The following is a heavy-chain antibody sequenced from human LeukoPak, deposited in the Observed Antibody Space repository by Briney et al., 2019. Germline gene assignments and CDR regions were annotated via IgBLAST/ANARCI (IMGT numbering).Heavy chain of an antibody. Sequence: PSETLSLTCAVYGGSFSGYYWSWIRQPPGKGLEWIGEINHSGSTNYNPSLKSRVTISVDTSKNQFSLKLSSVTAADTAVYYCARGHEDYGDYLLWFDPWGQGTLVTVSS. J-gene: IGHJ5*02. D-gene: IGHD4-17*01. CDR1: GGSFSGYY. CDR3: ARGHEDYGDYLLWFDP. CDR2: INHSGST. V-gene: IGHV4-34*01.